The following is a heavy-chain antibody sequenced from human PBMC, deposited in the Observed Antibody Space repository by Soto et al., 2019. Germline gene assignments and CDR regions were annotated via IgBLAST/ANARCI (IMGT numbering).Heavy chain of an antibody. J-gene: IGHJ4*02. Sequence: QVQLVQSGAEVKKPGSSVKVSCKASGGTFSSYTINWVRQAPGQGLEWMGRIIPILGIANYAQKFQGRVTITADKSTSTAYMELSSLRSEDTAVYYCARDGIAAAGKTNFWGQGTLVTVSS. D-gene: IGHD6-13*01. CDR2: IIPILGIA. CDR1: GGTFSSYT. CDR3: ARDGIAAAGKTNF. V-gene: IGHV1-69*08.